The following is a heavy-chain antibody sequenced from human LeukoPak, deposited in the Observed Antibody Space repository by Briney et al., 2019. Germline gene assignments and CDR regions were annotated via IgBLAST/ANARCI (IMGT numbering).Heavy chain of an antibody. J-gene: IGHJ4*02. D-gene: IGHD4-23*01. V-gene: IGHV4-59*08. CDR1: GSISSYY. CDR3: AGVRSTVGWRSFDY. CDR2: SYFIGSP. Sequence: NPSETLSLTCTVDGSISSYYWSWIRPAPGKGLEWIGPSYFIGSPNYNPSLKSRVTISIDTPKNQFSLKLSSVTAADAAVYYCAGVRSTVGWRSFDYWGQGSLVTVSS.